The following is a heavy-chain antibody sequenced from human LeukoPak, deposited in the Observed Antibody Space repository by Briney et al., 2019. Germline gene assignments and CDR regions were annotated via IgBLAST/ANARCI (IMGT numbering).Heavy chain of an antibody. Sequence: ASVKVSCKASGYTFTTYYIHWVRQAPGQGLEWMGIINPTGGSTTYAQKFQGRVTMTRDTSTSTVFMEGNSLRSEDTAVYYCALYSSTWYWGQGTLVTVSS. CDR2: INPTGGST. J-gene: IGHJ4*02. CDR1: GYTFTTYY. V-gene: IGHV1-46*01. D-gene: IGHD6-13*01. CDR3: ALYSSTWY.